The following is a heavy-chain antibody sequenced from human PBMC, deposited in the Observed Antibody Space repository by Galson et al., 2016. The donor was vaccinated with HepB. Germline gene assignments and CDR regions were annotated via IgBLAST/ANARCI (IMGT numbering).Heavy chain of an antibody. CDR2: ISGSGGST. J-gene: IGHJ4*02. V-gene: IGHV3-23*01. Sequence: SLRLSCAASGFTFSNYAMSWVRQAPGKGLEWVSSISGSGGSTYYADSVKGRFTISRDNSKNTLYLQMNSLRAEDAAVYYCTFESTQSSMAGNYWGQGTLVTVSS. D-gene: IGHD6-19*01. CDR1: GFTFSNYA. CDR3: TFESTQSSMAGNY.